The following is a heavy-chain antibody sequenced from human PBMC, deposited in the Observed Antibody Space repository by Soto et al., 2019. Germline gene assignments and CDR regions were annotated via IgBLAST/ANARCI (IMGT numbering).Heavy chain of an antibody. CDR3: ARCPQPPDTADPYAVDV. J-gene: IGHJ6*02. CDR2: IVPSVDTT. D-gene: IGHD5-18*01. V-gene: IGHV1-69*18. Sequence: QVQLVQSGTEVKKPGASVKVSCKASGGTFSRSGFHWVRQAPGQGLEWMGMIVPSVDTTNYAQKFQARVTISADQLTSTVYMELRSLSSEATAVYYCARCPQPPDTADPYAVDVWGQGTRVIVSS. CDR1: GGTFSRSG.